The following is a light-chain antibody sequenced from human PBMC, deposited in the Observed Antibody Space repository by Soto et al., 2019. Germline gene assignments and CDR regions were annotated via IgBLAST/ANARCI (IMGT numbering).Light chain of an antibody. J-gene: IGKJ4*01. V-gene: IGKV3-15*01. CDR1: QSVAGN. Sequence: EIVKTQSPATLSVSPGERATLSCRASQSVAGNLAWYQQTPGQAPRLLMYGASTRATGIPARFSGSGSGTEFTLTISSLQSEDFGVYYCQQYNNWPLTFGGGTKVEIK. CDR2: GAS. CDR3: QQYNNWPLT.